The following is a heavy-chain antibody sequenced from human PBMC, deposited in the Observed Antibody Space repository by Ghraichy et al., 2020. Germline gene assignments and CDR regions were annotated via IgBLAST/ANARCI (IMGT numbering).Heavy chain of an antibody. Sequence: SVKVSCKASGGTFSSYAISWVRQAPGQGLEWMGRIIPILGIANYAQKFQGRVTITADKSTSTAYMELSSLRSEDTAVYYCASSSREMATMNWGQGTLVTVSS. J-gene: IGHJ4*02. D-gene: IGHD5-24*01. CDR1: GGTFSSYA. CDR3: ASSSREMATMN. V-gene: IGHV1-69*04. CDR2: IIPILGIA.